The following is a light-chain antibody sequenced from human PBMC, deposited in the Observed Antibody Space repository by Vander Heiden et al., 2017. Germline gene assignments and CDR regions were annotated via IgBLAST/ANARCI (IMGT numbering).Light chain of an antibody. V-gene: IGKV3-20*01. CDR2: NAA. CDR3: HQYDNSPRT. J-gene: IGKJ1*01. CDR1: PGVRSSY. Sequence: ESVLTQSPGTLSLSPGARATLSCRASPGVRSSYLAWYQQKPGQAPRLLIYNAASRATGIPDRFSGSGSGTDFTLTISRLEPEDFSVYYCHQYDNSPRTFGQGTKVEIK.